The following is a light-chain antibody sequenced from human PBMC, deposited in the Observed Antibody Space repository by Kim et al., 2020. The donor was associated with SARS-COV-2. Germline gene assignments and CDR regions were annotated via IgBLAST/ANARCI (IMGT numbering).Light chain of an antibody. CDR3: QQYNSYSRL. J-gene: IGKJ4*01. CDR1: QSISSW. Sequence: DIQMTQSPSTLSASVGDRVTITCRASQSISSWLAWYQQKPGKAPKLLIYKASSLESGVPSRFSGSGSGTEFTLTISSLQPDDFATYYCQQYNSYSRLFGGGTKLEI. V-gene: IGKV1-5*03. CDR2: KAS.